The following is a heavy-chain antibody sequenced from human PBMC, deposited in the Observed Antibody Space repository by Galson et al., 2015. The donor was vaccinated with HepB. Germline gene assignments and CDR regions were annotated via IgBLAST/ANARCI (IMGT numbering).Heavy chain of an antibody. J-gene: IGHJ4*02. CDR2: IIPIFGTA. V-gene: IGHV1-69*06. CDR3: ARGFKRWLALYYFDY. Sequence: SVKVSCKASGGTFSSYAISWVRQAPGQGLEWMGGIIPIFGTANYAQKFQGRVTITADKSTSTAYMELSSLRSEDTAVYYCARGFKRWLALYYFDYWGQGTLVTVSS. D-gene: IGHD6-19*01. CDR1: GGTFSSYA.